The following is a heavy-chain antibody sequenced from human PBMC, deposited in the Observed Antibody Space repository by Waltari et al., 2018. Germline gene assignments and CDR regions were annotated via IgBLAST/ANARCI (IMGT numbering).Heavy chain of an antibody. CDR2: TYHSGSA. CDR3: ARLSPYTSSGDFFDP. CDR1: GFPIGSEYY. D-gene: IGHD2-21*02. V-gene: IGHV4-38-2*01. Sequence: QVQLQESGPRLVKPSETLSLTCSVSGFPIGSEYYWAWGRQSPGEGRVWIGSTYHSGSADYNPSLKGRVTISVDTSKNQFSLKLTSVTVADSGVYYCARLSPYTSSGDFFDPWGQGALVTVSS. J-gene: IGHJ5*02.